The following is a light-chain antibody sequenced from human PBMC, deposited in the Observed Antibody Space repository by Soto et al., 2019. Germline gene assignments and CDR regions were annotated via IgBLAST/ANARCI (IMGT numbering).Light chain of an antibody. J-gene: IGKJ1*01. Sequence: DIQMTQSPSSLSASVGDRVTITCRASEIISSYLNWYQQKPGKAPELLIYAASSLQSGVPSRFSGSGSGTDFTLTISNLQPEDFATYYCEQSFATPWTFGQGTKVEIK. CDR3: EQSFATPWT. CDR1: EIISSY. CDR2: AAS. V-gene: IGKV1-39*01.